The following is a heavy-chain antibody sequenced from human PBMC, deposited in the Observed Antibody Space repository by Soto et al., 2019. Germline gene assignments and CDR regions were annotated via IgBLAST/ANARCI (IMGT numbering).Heavy chain of an antibody. V-gene: IGHV1-58*01. Sequence: GASVKVSCKASGFTFASSAVQWVRQARGQRLEWIGWIVVGSGNTNYAQKFQERVTITRDMSTSTAFMELSSLRSEDTAIYYCAKVAAPRWGGLDYWGQGTLVTVSS. D-gene: IGHD3-16*01. CDR3: AKVAAPRWGGLDY. J-gene: IGHJ4*02. CDR2: IVVGSGNT. CDR1: GFTFASSA.